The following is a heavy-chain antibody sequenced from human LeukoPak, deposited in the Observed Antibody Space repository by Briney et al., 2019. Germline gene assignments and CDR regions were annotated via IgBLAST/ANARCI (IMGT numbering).Heavy chain of an antibody. J-gene: IGHJ4*02. CDR2: ISAYSGNT. CDR3: ARGYDSSGYYYFDY. Sequence: ASVKVSCKASGYTFTNYVITWVRQAPGQGLEWMGWISAYSGNTNYAQNLQGRVTMTTDTSTSTAYMELRSLRSDDTAVYYCARGYDSSGYYYFDYWGQGTLVTVS. CDR1: GYTFTNYV. V-gene: IGHV1-18*01. D-gene: IGHD3-22*01.